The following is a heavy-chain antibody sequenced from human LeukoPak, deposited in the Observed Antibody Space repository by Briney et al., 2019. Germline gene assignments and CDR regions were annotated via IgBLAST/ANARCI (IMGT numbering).Heavy chain of an antibody. D-gene: IGHD1-20*01. V-gene: IGHV3-48*01. CDR1: GFTFSSYS. CDR2: ISSSSSTI. CDR3: ARDALYNWNEPLGY. J-gene: IGHJ4*02. Sequence: PGGSLRLSCAASGFTFSSYSMNWVRQAPGKGLECVSYISSSSSTIYYADSVKGRFTISRDNAKNSLYLQMNSLRAEDTAVYYCARDALYNWNEPLGYWGQGTLVTVSS.